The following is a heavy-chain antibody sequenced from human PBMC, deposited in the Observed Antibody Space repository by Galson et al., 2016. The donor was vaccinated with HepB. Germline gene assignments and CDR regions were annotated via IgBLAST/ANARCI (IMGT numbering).Heavy chain of an antibody. V-gene: IGHV3-7*04. J-gene: IGHJ4*02. D-gene: IGHD2-21*02. CDR2: IKSDGSET. CDR1: RFAFSSSW. CDR3: AKDFGHCGADCSGF. Sequence: SLRLSCAASRFAFSSSWMSWVRQAPGKGLEWLANIKSDGSETYYVDSVKGRFTISRDNAKNSLFLQMNSLRADDTAVYYCAKDFGHCGADCSGFWGQGTLVIVSS.